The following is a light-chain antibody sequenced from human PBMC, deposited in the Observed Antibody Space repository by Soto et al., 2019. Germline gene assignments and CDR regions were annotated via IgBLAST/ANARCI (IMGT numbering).Light chain of an antibody. CDR1: QSVSSY. J-gene: IGKJ4*01. Sequence: EIVLTQSPATLSLSPGERATLSCRASQSVSSYLAWYQQKPGQAPRLLIYGASNRATGIPARFSGSGSGTDFTLTISSLEPEDSAVYYCLQRSNWLTFGGGTKGEIK. CDR3: LQRSNWLT. V-gene: IGKV3-11*01. CDR2: GAS.